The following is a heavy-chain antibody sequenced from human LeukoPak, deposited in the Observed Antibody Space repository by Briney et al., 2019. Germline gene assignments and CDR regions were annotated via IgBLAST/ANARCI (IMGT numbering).Heavy chain of an antibody. V-gene: IGHV5-51*01. CDR3: ATRSIAVAGASLSFDY. CDR2: IYPGDSDT. J-gene: IGHJ4*02. D-gene: IGHD6-19*01. CDR1: GYSFTSYW. Sequence: GESLRISCKGSGYSFTSYWIGWVRQMPGKGLEWMGIIYPGDSDTRYSPSFQGQVTISADKSISTAYLQWSSLKASDTAMYYCATRSIAVAGASLSFDYWGQGTLVTVSS.